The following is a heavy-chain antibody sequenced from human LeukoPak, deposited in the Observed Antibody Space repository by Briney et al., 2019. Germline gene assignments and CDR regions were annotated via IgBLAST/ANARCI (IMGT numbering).Heavy chain of an antibody. CDR1: GGTFSSYA. D-gene: IGHD5-12*01. J-gene: IGHJ4*02. Sequence: GASVKVSCKASGGTFSSYAISWVRQAPGQGLEWMGRIIPILGIANYAQKFQGRVTITADKSTSTAYMELSSLRSEDTAVYYCASLGRGYSGYDCYFDYWGQGTLVTVSS. V-gene: IGHV1-69*04. CDR2: IIPILGIA. CDR3: ASLGRGYSGYDCYFDY.